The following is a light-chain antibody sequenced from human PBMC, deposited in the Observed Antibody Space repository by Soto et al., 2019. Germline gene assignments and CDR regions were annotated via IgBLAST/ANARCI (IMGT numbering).Light chain of an antibody. V-gene: IGLV2-14*01. J-gene: IGLJ1*01. CDR2: DVS. Sequence: QSALTQAASVSGSPGQSIAISFTGTGSEVGGYSYVSWYQQQPGKAPKLVISDVSNRPSGVSDRFSGSKSGNTASLTISGFQTEDEADYYCASYTTSSTYVFGTGTKLTVL. CDR3: ASYTTSSTYV. CDR1: GSEVGGYSY.